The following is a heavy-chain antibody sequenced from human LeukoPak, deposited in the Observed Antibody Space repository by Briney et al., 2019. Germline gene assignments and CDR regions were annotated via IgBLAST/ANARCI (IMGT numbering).Heavy chain of an antibody. Sequence: PGGSLRLSCAASGFTFSSYAMSWVRQAPGKGLEWVSAISGSGGSTYYADSVKGRFTISRDNSKNTLYLQMNSLRAEDTAVYYCAKDKVRGVIPYYSDYWGQGTLVTVSS. CDR2: ISGSGGST. J-gene: IGHJ4*02. CDR3: AKDKVRGVIPYYSDY. V-gene: IGHV3-23*01. CDR1: GFTFSSYA. D-gene: IGHD3-10*01.